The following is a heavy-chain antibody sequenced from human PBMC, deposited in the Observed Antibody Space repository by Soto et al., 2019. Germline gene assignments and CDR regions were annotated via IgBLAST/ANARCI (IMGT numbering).Heavy chain of an antibody. Sequence: QVQLVQSGATQEKPGASVKVSCEAFGYSFDSYAYSWVRQAPGQGLEWMGRIGSGDTNYAQKLQGGVTMTTDTSTNTAYMELRSLRSDDTALYYCARENDPYGFDLWGQGTMVTVSS. J-gene: IGHJ3*01. CDR1: GYSFDSYA. V-gene: IGHV1-18*01. CDR2: IGSGDT. CDR3: ARENDPYGFDL.